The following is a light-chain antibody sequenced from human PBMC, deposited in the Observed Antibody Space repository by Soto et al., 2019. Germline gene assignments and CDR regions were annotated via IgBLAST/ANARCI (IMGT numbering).Light chain of an antibody. Sequence: EILMTQSPATVSVSPWERATISCGASQSVSRKLAWYQHKPGQAPRLLIYDTSTRAADIPARFSGSGSGTDFTLTISSLQSEDFAVYYCQQYNHWRSISFGQGTRLEIK. CDR2: DTS. J-gene: IGKJ5*01. CDR1: QSVSRK. V-gene: IGKV3-15*01. CDR3: QQYNHWRSIS.